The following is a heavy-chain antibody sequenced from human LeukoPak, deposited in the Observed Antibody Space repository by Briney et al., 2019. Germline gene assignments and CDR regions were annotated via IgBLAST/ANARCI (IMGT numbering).Heavy chain of an antibody. J-gene: IGHJ4*02. Sequence: SETLSLICTVSGGSISSYYWSWIRQPPGKGLEWIGYIYYSGGTNYNPSLKSRVTISVDTSKNQFSLKLSSVTAADTAVYYCARQGAYGYYDYWGQGTLVTVSS. CDR2: IYYSGGT. CDR3: ARQGAYGYYDY. D-gene: IGHD4-17*01. CDR1: GGSISSYY. V-gene: IGHV4-59*08.